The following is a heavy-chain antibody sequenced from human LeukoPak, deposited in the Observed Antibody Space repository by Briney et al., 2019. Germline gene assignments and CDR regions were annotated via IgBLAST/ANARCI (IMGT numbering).Heavy chain of an antibody. CDR3: AGGNSKEMYFDY. CDR2: ISGSGGST. CDR1: GFTFSSYA. Sequence: PGGSLRLSCAASGFTFSSYAMSWVRQAPGRGLEWVSAISGSGGSTYYADSVKGRFTISRDNSKNTLYLQMNSLRAGDTAVYYCAGGNSKEMYFDYWGQGTLVTVSS. V-gene: IGHV3-23*01. J-gene: IGHJ4*02. D-gene: IGHD4-23*01.